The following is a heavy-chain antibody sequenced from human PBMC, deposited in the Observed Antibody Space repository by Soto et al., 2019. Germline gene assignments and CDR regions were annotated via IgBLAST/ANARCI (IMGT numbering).Heavy chain of an antibody. CDR2: ISAYNGNT. Sequence: GASVKVSCKASGYTFTSYGISWVRQAPGQGLEWMGWISAYNGNTNYAQKLQGRVTMTTDTSTSTAYMELRSLRSDDTAVYYCARGRRVAAAGTFVKRDYYYGMDVWGQGTTVTVSS. V-gene: IGHV1-18*01. D-gene: IGHD6-13*01. CDR1: GYTFTSYG. J-gene: IGHJ6*02. CDR3: ARGRRVAAAGTFVKRDYYYGMDV.